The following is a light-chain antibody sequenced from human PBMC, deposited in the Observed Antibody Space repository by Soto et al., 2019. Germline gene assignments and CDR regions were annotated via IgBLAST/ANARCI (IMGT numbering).Light chain of an antibody. CDR3: QQYSSNPYT. CDR1: QSISSW. Sequence: DIQMTQSPSTLSASVGDRVTITCRASQSISSWLAWYQQKPGKAPNLLIYKASSLESGVPSRFSGSKSGTEFILTISSLQPDDFATYYCQQYSSNPYTFGQGTKLEI. J-gene: IGKJ2*01. V-gene: IGKV1-5*03. CDR2: KAS.